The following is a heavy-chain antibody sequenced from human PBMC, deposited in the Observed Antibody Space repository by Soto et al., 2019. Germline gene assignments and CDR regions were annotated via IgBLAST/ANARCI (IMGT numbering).Heavy chain of an antibody. CDR2: INPSGGST. Sequence: ASVKVACQASGYTLISYYMDPVRQAPGQGLEWMGIINPSGGSTSYAQKFQGRVTMTRDTSTSKVYMELRSLRSEDPAVYYCPTRNDFWSGYTHNQTDLTRYYYYYYGMDVWGQETTVSV. CDR1: GYTLISYY. J-gene: IGHJ6*02. D-gene: IGHD3-3*01. V-gene: IGHV1-46*01. CDR3: PTRNDFWSGYTHNQTDLTRYYYYYYGMDV.